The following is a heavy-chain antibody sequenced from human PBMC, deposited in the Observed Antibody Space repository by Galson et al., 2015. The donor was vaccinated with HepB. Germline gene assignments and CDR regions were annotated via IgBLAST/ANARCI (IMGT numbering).Heavy chain of an antibody. CDR2: IYFRSKWDY. V-gene: IGHV6-1*01. J-gene: IGHJ4*02. D-gene: IGHD6-6*01. CDR3: ARRQHAIARLPDDGLDD. Sequence: CAISGYSASSYSATWNWIRQSPSRGLEWLGRIYFRSKWDYEYAVSLKSRIAINTDTAKNQFSLQLNFVTPEDTAVDVCARRQHAIARLPDDGLDDWGQGTLITVSS. CDR1: GYSASSYSAT.